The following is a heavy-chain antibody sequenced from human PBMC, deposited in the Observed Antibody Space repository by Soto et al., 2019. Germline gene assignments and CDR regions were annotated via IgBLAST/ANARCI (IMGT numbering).Heavy chain of an antibody. CDR1: GGSISISSYY. CDR2: IYSGGST. J-gene: IGHJ4*02. V-gene: IGHV4-39*01. CDR3: ASRVYGAPL. Sequence: SETLSLTCTVSGGSISISSYYWGWIRQPPGKGLEWIGSIYSGGSTYYNPSLKSRVTISVDTSKNQFSLKLSSVTAADTAAYYCASRVYGAPLWGQGTLVTVSS. D-gene: IGHD3-10*01.